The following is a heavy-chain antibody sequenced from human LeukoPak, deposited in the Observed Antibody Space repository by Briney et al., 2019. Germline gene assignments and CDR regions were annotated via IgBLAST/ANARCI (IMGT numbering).Heavy chain of an antibody. V-gene: IGHV3-9*01. Sequence: GRSLSLPCAASGLTFDDYAMLWVRQAPGKGLAWVSGIRWNSGSIVYADSVKGRFTISRDNAKNSLYRQTDRLRAEHTAFYYCAKVISPGIAAAGTWGGFDYWGQGTLVTVSS. D-gene: IGHD6-13*01. CDR3: AKVISPGIAAAGTWGGFDY. J-gene: IGHJ4*02. CDR1: GLTFDDYA. CDR2: IRWNSGSI.